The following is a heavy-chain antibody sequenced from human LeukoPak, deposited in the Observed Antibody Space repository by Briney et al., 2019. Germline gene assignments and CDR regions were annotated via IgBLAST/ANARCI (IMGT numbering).Heavy chain of an antibody. J-gene: IGHJ4*02. Sequence: GGSLRLSCAASGFTFSSYEMNWVRQAPGKGLEWVSYISSSGSTIYYADSVKGRFTISRDNAKNSLYLQMNSLRAEDTAVYYCARDHYDSSGPNFLYFDYWGLGTLVTVSS. CDR1: GFTFSSYE. V-gene: IGHV3-48*03. CDR2: ISSSGSTI. CDR3: ARDHYDSSGPNFLYFDY. D-gene: IGHD3-22*01.